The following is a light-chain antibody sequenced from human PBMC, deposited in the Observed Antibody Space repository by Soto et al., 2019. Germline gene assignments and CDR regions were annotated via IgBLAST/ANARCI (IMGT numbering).Light chain of an antibody. CDR1: SSDVGRYNY. V-gene: IGLV2-11*01. J-gene: IGLJ1*01. CDR3: CSYAGTYSLPYV. CDR2: DVI. Sequence: QSALTQPRSVSGSPGQSVTISCIGTSSDVGRYNYVSWYQNHPGKAPKLLLYDVIKRPSGVPDRFSGSKSGNSASLTISGLQAEDEADYYCCSYAGTYSLPYVFGGGTKVTVL.